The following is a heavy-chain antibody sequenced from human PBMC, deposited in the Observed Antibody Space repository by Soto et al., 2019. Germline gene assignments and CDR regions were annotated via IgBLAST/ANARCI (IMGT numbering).Heavy chain of an antibody. CDR1: GFSLSDHG. J-gene: IGHJ5*02. Sequence: PGGSLRLSCAASGFSLSDHGVNWVRQAPGKGLEWISSVNRGASSLYYAESVKGRFTMSRDDAKNSVYLQMNSLRGEGTAVYYCARQVNWRDGGAWGQGTLVTVSS. CDR3: ARQVNWRDGGA. D-gene: IGHD3-16*01. V-gene: IGHV3-48*01. CDR2: VNRGASSL.